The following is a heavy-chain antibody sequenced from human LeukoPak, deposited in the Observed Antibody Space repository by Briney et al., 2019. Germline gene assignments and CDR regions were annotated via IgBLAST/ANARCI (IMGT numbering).Heavy chain of an antibody. CDR1: GFTFSDYY. J-gene: IGHJ4*02. V-gene: IGHV3-11*01. Sequence: PGGSLRLSCAASGFTFSDYYMSWIRQAPGKGLEWVSYISSSGSTIYYADSVKGRFTISRVNAKNSLYLQMNSLRAEDTAVYYCAKSRQYYGSGTNDYWGQGTLVTVSS. D-gene: IGHD3-10*01. CDR2: ISSSGSTI. CDR3: AKSRQYYGSGTNDY.